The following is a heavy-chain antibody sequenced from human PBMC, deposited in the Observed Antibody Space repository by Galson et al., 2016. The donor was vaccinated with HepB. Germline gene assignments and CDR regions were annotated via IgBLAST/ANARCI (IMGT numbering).Heavy chain of an antibody. CDR1: GFTLSISA. J-gene: IGHJ4*02. V-gene: IGHV3-23*01. CDR3: AIWEWGLPPC. D-gene: IGHD1-26*01. Sequence: SLRLSCAASGFTLSISAMNCVRQAPGKGLEWVSGLHTSGATYYADSVRGRFTISRDNSKNTLCLQMSSLRAEDTAVYYCAIWEWGLPPCWGQGTLVTVSS. CDR2: LHTSGAT.